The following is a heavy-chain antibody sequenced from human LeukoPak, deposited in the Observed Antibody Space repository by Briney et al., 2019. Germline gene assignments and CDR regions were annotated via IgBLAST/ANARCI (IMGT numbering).Heavy chain of an antibody. D-gene: IGHD6-13*01. Sequence: PGGSLRLSCAASGFTFSSYAMHWVRQAPGKGLEWVAVISYDGSNKYYADSVKGRFTISRDNSKNTLYLQMNSLRAEDTAVYYCARDTRWYGIGNAFDIWGQGTMVTVSS. CDR2: ISYDGSNK. V-gene: IGHV3-30-3*01. CDR3: ARDTRWYGIGNAFDI. CDR1: GFTFSSYA. J-gene: IGHJ3*02.